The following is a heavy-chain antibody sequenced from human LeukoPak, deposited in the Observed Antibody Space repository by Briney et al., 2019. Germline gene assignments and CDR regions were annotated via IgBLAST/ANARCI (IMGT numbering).Heavy chain of an antibody. V-gene: IGHV1-8*01. J-gene: IGHJ5*02. CDR3: ARGPNKSDGGNSGSAWFDP. CDR1: GYTFTTYD. Sequence: ASVKLSCKASGYTFTTYDINWVRQATGQGLGWMGWMNPNCGNTGYAQKFQGRVTMTRNTSISTAYMELSSLRSEDTAVYYCARGPNKSDGGNSGSAWFDPWGQGTLVTVSS. D-gene: IGHD4-23*01. CDR2: MNPNCGNT.